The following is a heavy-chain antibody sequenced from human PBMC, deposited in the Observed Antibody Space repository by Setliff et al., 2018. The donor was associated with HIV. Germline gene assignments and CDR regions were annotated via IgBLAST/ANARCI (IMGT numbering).Heavy chain of an antibody. Sequence: GESLKISCKASGYRFTSYWIAWVRQMPGKGLEWMGIIYPGDSDTRYSPSFQGQVTISADQSISTAYLQWSSLKASDTAIYYCARPLFGGVGVHLDYWGQGTLVTVSS. D-gene: IGHD3-16*01. CDR3: ARPLFGGVGVHLDY. CDR2: IYPGDSDT. CDR1: GYRFTSYW. J-gene: IGHJ4*02. V-gene: IGHV5-51*01.